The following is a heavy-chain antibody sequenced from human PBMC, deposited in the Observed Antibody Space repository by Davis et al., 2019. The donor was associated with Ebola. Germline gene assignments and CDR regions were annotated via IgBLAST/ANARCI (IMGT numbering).Heavy chain of an antibody. Sequence: GESLKISCKGSGYSFTSYWIGWVRQMPGKGLEWMGIIYPGDSDTRYSPSFQVQVTIPAEKSISTAYLQWSSLKASDTAMYYCARLSDVLRFLEWLPPGQYGMDVWGQGTTVTVSS. J-gene: IGHJ6*02. CDR1: GYSFTSYW. CDR2: IYPGDSDT. D-gene: IGHD3-3*01. CDR3: ARLSDVLRFLEWLPPGQYGMDV. V-gene: IGHV5-51*01.